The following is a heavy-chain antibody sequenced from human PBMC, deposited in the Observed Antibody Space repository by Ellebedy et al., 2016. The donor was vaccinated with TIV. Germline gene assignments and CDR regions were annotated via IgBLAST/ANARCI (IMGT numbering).Heavy chain of an antibody. CDR1: GYSISSGYY. CDR2: IYHSGST. V-gene: IGHV4-38-2*02. Sequence: SETLSLXCTVSGYSISSGYYWGWIRQPPGKGLEWIGNIYHSGSTHYNPSLKSRVTISVDTSKNQFFLKLSSVTAADTALYYCARTYYYGSGSGDFDSWGQGTLVAVSS. D-gene: IGHD3-10*01. CDR3: ARTYYYGSGSGDFDS. J-gene: IGHJ4*02.